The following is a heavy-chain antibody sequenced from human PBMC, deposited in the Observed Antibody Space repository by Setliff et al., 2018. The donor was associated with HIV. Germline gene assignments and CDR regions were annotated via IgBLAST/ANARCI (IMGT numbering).Heavy chain of an antibody. CDR2: IYYSGST. D-gene: IGHD3-16*01. V-gene: IGHV4-28*06. CDR1: GYSISSSHW. CDR3: AKTVVGDSYALPNDGFDI. J-gene: IGHJ3*02. Sequence: PSETLSLTCAASGYSISSSHWWGWIRQPPGKGLEWIGYIYYSGSTNYNPSLKSRATMSVDTSNNRFSLKLSSVTALDTAVYYCAKTVVGDSYALPNDGFDIWGQGTMVTVSS.